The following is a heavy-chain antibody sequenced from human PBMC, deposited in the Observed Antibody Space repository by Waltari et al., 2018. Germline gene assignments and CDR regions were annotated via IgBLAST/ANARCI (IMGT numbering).Heavy chain of an antibody. V-gene: IGHV1-69-2*01. Sequence: EVQLVQSGAEVKKPGATVKISCKASGYTFTDYYMHWVQQAPGKGLEWMGRVDPEDGETIYAEKFQGRVTITADTSTDTAYMELSSLRSEDTAVYYCATLRGYSYGYLRPFDYWGQGTLVTVSS. CDR1: GYTFTDYY. J-gene: IGHJ4*02. CDR2: VDPEDGET. CDR3: ATLRGYSYGYLRPFDY. D-gene: IGHD5-18*01.